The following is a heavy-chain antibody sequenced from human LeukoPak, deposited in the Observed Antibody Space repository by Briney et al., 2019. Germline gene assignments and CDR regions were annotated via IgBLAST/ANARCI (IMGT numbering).Heavy chain of an antibody. CDR3: ARDLNFWSGYPIGY. CDR1: GFTFSSSW. V-gene: IGHV3-74*01. J-gene: IGHJ4*02. CDR2: INTDGSST. D-gene: IGHD3-3*01. Sequence: GGSLRLSCAASGFTFSSSWMHWVRQAPGKGLVWVSRINTDGSSTSYADSVKGRFTISRDNAKNTLYLQMNSLRAEDTAVYYCARDLNFWSGYPIGYWGQGTLVTVSS.